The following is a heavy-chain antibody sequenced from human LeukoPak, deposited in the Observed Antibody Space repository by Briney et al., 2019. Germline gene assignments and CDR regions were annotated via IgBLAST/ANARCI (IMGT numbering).Heavy chain of an antibody. V-gene: IGHV3-23*01. Sequence: GGSLRLSCAASGFPFSTYAMNWVRQAPGKGLQWVSVITGSGGFTQYADSVKGRFTISRDNSKNTVYLQMNSLRVEDTALYYCVRSLDYWGQGTLVTVSS. CDR2: ITGSGGFT. CDR1: GFPFSTYA. CDR3: VRSLDY. J-gene: IGHJ4*02.